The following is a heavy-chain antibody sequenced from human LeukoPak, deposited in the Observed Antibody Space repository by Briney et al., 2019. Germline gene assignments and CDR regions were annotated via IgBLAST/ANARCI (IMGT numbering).Heavy chain of an antibody. CDR3: ARDSGLSSAGTDYYYGMDV. Sequence: ASVKVSCKASGYTFTSYGISWVRQAPGQGLEWMGWISAYNGNTNYAQKLRGRVTMTTDTSTSTAYMELRSLRSGDTAVYYCARDSGLSSAGTDYYYGMDVWGQGTTVTVSS. D-gene: IGHD6-13*01. J-gene: IGHJ6*02. CDR2: ISAYNGNT. V-gene: IGHV1-18*01. CDR1: GYTFTSYG.